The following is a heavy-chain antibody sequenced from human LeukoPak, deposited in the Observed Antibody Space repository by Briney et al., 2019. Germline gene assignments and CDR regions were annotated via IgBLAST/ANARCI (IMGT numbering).Heavy chain of an antibody. J-gene: IGHJ5*02. CDR3: AKPRFGYCSSTNCYSWFDP. CDR1: GYTFTGYY. D-gene: IGHD2-2*03. V-gene: IGHV1-2*02. Sequence: ASVKVSCKASGYTFTGYYMHWVRQAPGQGLEWMGWINPNSGDTNYTQKFQGRVTMTRDTSISTAYMELSRLRSDDTAVYYCAKPRFGYCSSTNCYSWFDPWGQGTLVTVS. CDR2: INPNSGDT.